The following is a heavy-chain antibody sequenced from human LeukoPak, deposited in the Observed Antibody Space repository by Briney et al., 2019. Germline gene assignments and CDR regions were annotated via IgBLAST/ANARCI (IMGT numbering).Heavy chain of an antibody. CDR1: GFTFSTYN. CDR2: ITPSSSYV. D-gene: IGHD3-16*01. V-gene: IGHV3-21*01. J-gene: IGHJ6*02. CDR3: AIDTYADYWGMDA. Sequence: GGSLRLSCAASGFTFSTYNMNWVRQAPGKGPQWVSSITPSSSYVYYADSVKGRFTISRDNAKNSLYLQMNSLRAEDTAVYYCAIDTYADYWGMDAWGQGTTVTVSS.